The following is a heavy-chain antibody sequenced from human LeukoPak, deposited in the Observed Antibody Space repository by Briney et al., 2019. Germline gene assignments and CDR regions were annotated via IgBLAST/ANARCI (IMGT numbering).Heavy chain of an antibody. V-gene: IGHV4-34*01. Sequence: SETLSLTCAVYGGSFSGYYWSWIRQPPGKGLEWIGEINHSGSTNYNPSLKSRVTISVDTSKNQFSLKLSSVTAADTAVYYCARSYYDFWSGYYRAPSDYWGQGTLVTVSS. J-gene: IGHJ4*02. CDR3: ARSYYDFWSGYYRAPSDY. D-gene: IGHD3-3*01. CDR2: INHSGST. CDR1: GGSFSGYY.